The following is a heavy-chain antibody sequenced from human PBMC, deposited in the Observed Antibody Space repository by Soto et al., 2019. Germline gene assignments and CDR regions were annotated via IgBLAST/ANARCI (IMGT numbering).Heavy chain of an antibody. V-gene: IGHV1-8*01. J-gene: IGHJ5*02. CDR1: GYTFTSYD. CDR2: MNPNNGNT. D-gene: IGHD3-3*01. CDR3: ARGLGHTYYDFWSGYYPTHNWFDP. Sequence: ASVKVSCKASGYTFTSYDINWVRQATGQGLEWMGWMNPNNGNTGYAQKFQGRVTMTRNTSISTAYMELSSLRSEDTAVYYCARGLGHTYYDFWSGYYPTHNWFDPWGQGTLVTVSS.